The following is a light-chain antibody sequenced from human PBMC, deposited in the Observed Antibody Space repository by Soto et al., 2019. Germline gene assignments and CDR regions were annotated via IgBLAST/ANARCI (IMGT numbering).Light chain of an antibody. J-gene: IGKJ4*01. Sequence: DIVMTQSPDSLAVSLGERATINCKSSQTVLHSSNSKNYLAWYQQKPGQPPKLLIYWASIRESGVTERISGSGSGTDFTLTISSLHVEDVAVYYCQQFHSNPTTFGGGTKVDIK. CDR2: WAS. CDR3: QQFHSNPTT. V-gene: IGKV4-1*01. CDR1: QTVLHSSNSKNY.